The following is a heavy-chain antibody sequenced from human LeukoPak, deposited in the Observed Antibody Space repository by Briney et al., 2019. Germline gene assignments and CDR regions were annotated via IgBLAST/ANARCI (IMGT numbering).Heavy chain of an antibody. D-gene: IGHD3-10*01. V-gene: IGHV3-7*01. CDR1: GFTFSSYW. J-gene: IGHJ6*03. CDR2: IKQDGSEK. CDR3: AREVRYGSGYYYYYMDV. Sequence: GGSLRLSCAASGFTFSSYWMSWVRQAPGKGLEWVANIKQDGSEKYYVDSVKGRFTISRDNAKNSLYLQMNSLRAEDTAVYYCAREVRYGSGYYYYYMDVWGKGTTVTISS.